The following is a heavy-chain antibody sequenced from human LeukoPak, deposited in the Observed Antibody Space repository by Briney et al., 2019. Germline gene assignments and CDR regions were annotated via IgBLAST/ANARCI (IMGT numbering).Heavy chain of an antibody. J-gene: IGHJ6*02. CDR1: GFTFSSYS. Sequence: GGSLRLSCAASGFTFSSYSMNWVRQAPGKGLEWVSSISSSSSYIYYADSVKGRFTISRDNAKNSLYLQMNSPRAEDTAVYYCARAGEEWLRFDYYYYGMDVWGQGTTVTVSS. D-gene: IGHD5-12*01. CDR2: ISSSSSYI. CDR3: ARAGEEWLRFDYYYYGMDV. V-gene: IGHV3-21*01.